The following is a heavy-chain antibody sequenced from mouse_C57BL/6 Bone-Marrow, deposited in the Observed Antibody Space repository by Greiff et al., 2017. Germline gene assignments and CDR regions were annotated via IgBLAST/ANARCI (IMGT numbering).Heavy chain of an antibody. CDR1: GYSFTDYN. CDR3: ARRNYYGISYEGWYFDV. V-gene: IGHV1-39*01. D-gene: IGHD1-1*01. Sequence: VQLKQSGPELVKPGASVKISCKASGYSFTDYNMNWVKQSNGKSLEWIGVINPNYGTTSYNQKFKGKATLTVDQSSSTAYMQLNSLKSEDSAVYYCARRNYYGISYEGWYFDVWGTGTTVTVSS. J-gene: IGHJ1*03. CDR2: INPNYGTT.